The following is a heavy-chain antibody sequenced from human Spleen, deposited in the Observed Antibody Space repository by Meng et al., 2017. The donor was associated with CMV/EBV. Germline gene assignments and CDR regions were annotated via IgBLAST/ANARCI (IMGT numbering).Heavy chain of an antibody. V-gene: IGHV4-4*02. CDR1: GGSISSSNW. CDR2: IYHSGST. J-gene: IGHJ4*02. D-gene: IGHD3-3*01. CDR3: ARVYYDFWSGYYCFDY. Sequence: GGSISSSNWGSWVRQPPGKGLEWIGEIYHSGSTNYNPSLKSRVTISVDKSKNQFSLKLSSVIAADTAVYYCARVYYDFWSGYYCFDYWGQGTLVTVSS.